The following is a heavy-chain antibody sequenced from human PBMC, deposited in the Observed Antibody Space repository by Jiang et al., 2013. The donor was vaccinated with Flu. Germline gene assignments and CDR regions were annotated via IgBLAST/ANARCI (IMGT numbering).Heavy chain of an antibody. J-gene: IGHJ4*02. CDR3: AKFWAPYGSGSYHVDY. V-gene: IGHV5-10-1*01. CDR2: IDPSDSYT. D-gene: IGHD3-10*01. Sequence: GAEVKKPGESLRISCKGSGYSFTSYWISWVRQMPGKGLEWMGRIDPSDSYTNYSPSFQGHVTISADKSISTTYLQWSSLKASDTAMYYCAKFWAPYGSGSYHVDYWGQGTLVTVSS. CDR1: GYSFTSYW.